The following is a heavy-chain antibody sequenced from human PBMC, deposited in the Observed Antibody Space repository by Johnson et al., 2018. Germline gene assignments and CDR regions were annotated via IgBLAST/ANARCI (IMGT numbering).Heavy chain of an antibody. V-gene: IGHV3-30-3*01. J-gene: IGHJ4*02. Sequence: VQLVETGGGVVQPGKSLRLSCAASGFTFSTFAMNWVRQAPGKGLEWVALISYEGTNKNDADSVKGRFTIPRENFQNTVYLEMNSLEAEDTGGYYCARAPGIVGGTYFDSWGQGTLVTVSS. CDR3: ARAPGIVGGTYFDS. D-gene: IGHD1-26*01. CDR1: GFTFSTFA. CDR2: ISYEGTNK.